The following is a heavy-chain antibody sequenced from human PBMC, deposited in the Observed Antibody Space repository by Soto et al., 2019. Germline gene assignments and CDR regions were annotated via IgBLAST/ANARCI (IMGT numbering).Heavy chain of an antibody. J-gene: IGHJ3*01. D-gene: IGHD3-16*01. V-gene: IGHV4-59*01. CDR3: ARDKGLRLGAFDL. CDR2: IYYSGST. CDR1: GGSISNYY. Sequence: QVQLQESGPGLVKPSETLSLTCTVSGGSISNYYWSWIRQPPGKGLEWIGYIYYSGSTNNNPSLKSRVTISVDTSKNQFSLKVNSVTAADTAVYYCARDKGLRLGAFDLWGQGTMVTVSS.